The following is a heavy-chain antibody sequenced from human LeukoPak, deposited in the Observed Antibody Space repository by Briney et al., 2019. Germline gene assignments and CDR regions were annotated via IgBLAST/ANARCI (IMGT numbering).Heavy chain of an antibody. CDR1: GFTFSQYF. V-gene: IGHV3-64*01. CDR3: ARDPSVGGFSGSELGF. D-gene: IGHD3-22*01. CDR2: ISYNGEQT. J-gene: IGHJ4*02. Sequence: GGSLRLSCAGSGFTFSQYFMHWVRQAPGKGLEYLSVISYNGEQTYYSKSVTGRFTISRDNSTNMLYLQMGSLRPEDTAVYFCARDPSVGGFSGSELGFWGQGTLVTVSS.